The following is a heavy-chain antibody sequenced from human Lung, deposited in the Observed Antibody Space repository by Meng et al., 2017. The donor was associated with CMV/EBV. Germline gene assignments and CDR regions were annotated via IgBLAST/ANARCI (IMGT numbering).Heavy chain of an antibody. J-gene: IGHJ4*02. V-gene: IGHV3-30-3*01. D-gene: IGHD2-2*01. CDR2: ISYDGSNK. CDR1: GFTFSSYA. Sequence: GESLKISCAASGFTFSSYAMHWVRQAPGKGLEWVAVISYDGSNKYYADSVKGRFTISRDNSKNTLYLQMNSLRAEDTAVYYCARTPKDIVVVPADSFYFDYWGPGKLV. CDR3: ARTPKDIVVVPADSFYFDY.